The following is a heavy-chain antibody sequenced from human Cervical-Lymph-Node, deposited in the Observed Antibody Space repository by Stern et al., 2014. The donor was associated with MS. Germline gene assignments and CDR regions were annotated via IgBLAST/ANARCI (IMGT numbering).Heavy chain of an antibody. V-gene: IGHV1-2*06. J-gene: IGHJ4*02. CDR2: INPNSGGP. CDR1: GYTFTGYY. D-gene: IGHD2-15*01. CDR3: ARVASCSGGSCYYFDY. Sequence: VQLVESGAEVKKPGASVKVSCKASGYTFTGYYMHWVRQAPGQRLEWMGRINPNSGGPNYAQKVKGRVTMPRDTSISTAYMELSRLRSDDTAVYYCARVASCSGGSCYYFDYWGQGTLVTVSS.